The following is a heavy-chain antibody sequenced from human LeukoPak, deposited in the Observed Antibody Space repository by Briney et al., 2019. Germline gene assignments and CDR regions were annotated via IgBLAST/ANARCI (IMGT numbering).Heavy chain of an antibody. V-gene: IGHV4-59*01. J-gene: IGHJ5*02. Sequence: SETLSLTCTVSGGSISSYYWSWIRQPPGKGLEWIGYVYYSGSTNYNPSLKSRVTISVDTSKNQFSLKLSSVTAADTAVYYCARGPNWFDPWGQGTLVTVSS. CDR2: VYYSGST. CDR3: ARGPNWFDP. CDR1: GGSISSYY.